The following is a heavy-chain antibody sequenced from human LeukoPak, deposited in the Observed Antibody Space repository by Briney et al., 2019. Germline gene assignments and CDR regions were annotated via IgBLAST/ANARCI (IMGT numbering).Heavy chain of an antibody. CDR2: ISAYNGNT. CDR3: ARAGYSSGWYPTKAFDY. Sequence: EASVKVPCKASGYTFTSYGISWVRQAPGQGLEWMGWISAYNGNTNYAQKLQGRVTMTTDTSTSTAYMELRSLRSDDTAVYYCARAGYSSGWYPTKAFDYWGQGTLVTVSS. D-gene: IGHD6-19*01. CDR1: GYTFTSYG. J-gene: IGHJ4*02. V-gene: IGHV1-18*04.